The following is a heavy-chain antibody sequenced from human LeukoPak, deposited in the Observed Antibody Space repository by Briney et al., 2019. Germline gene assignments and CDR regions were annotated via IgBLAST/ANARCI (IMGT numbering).Heavy chain of an antibody. CDR2: IYHSGST. CDR1: GYSISSGYY. J-gene: IGHJ4*02. D-gene: IGHD6-19*01. CDR3: ARGGWSMDY. V-gene: IGHV4-38-2*01. Sequence: SETLSLTCAVSGYSISSGYYWGWIRQPPGKGLEWIGSIYHSGSTYYNPSLKSRVTISVDTSKSQFSLRLSSVTAADTALYYCARGGWSMDYWGQGTLVAVSS.